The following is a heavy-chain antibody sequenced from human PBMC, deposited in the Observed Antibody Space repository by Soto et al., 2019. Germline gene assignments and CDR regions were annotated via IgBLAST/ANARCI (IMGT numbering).Heavy chain of an antibody. CDR3: ARLSWHSSGWFFYYGMDV. D-gene: IGHD6-19*01. CDR1: GYSFTSYW. CDR2: IYPGDSYT. V-gene: IGHV5-51*01. J-gene: IGHJ6*02. Sequence: GESLKISCKGSGYSFTSYWIGWVRQMPGKGLEWMGIIYPGDSYTNYSPSFQGHVTISADKSISTAYLQWSSLKASDTAMYYCARLSWHSSGWFFYYGMDVWGQGTTVTVSS.